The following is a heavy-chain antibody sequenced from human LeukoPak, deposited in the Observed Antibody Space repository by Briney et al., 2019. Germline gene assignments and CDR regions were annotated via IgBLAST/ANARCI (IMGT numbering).Heavy chain of an antibody. V-gene: IGHV1-46*01. Sequence: ASVTVSCTASGYTFTSYYMHWVRQAPGQGLEWMGIINPSGGSTSYAQKFQGRVTITADESTSTAYMELSSLRSEDTAVYYCARDGYGDRSHDYWGQGTLVTVSS. CDR1: GYTFTSYY. CDR3: ARDGYGDRSHDY. J-gene: IGHJ4*02. CDR2: INPSGGST. D-gene: IGHD4-17*01.